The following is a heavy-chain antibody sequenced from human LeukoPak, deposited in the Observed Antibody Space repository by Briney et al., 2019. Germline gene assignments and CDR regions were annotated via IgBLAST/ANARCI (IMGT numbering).Heavy chain of an antibody. CDR1: GFTFNNYW. Sequence: GGSLRLSCAASGFTFNNYWMYWVRQAPGKGLVWVSRINGAGSTTNCADSVKGRFTISRDNSKNTLYLQMNSLRTEDTAVYYCAKAEGYDILTGLDYWGQGTLVTVSS. D-gene: IGHD3-9*01. CDR3: AKAEGYDILTGLDY. J-gene: IGHJ4*02. CDR2: INGAGSTT. V-gene: IGHV3-74*01.